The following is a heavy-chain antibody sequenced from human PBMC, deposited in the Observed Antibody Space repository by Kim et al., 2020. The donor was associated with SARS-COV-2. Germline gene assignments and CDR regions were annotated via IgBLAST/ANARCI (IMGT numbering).Heavy chain of an antibody. CDR2: ISSSGSTI. Sequence: GGSLRLSCAASGFTFSSYEMNWVRQAPGKGLEWVSYISSSGSTIYYADSVKGRFTISRDNAKNSLYLQMNSLRAEDTAVYYYARAAMNIVVVVAAYFDYWGQGTLVTVSS. CDR3: ARAAMNIVVVVAAYFDY. D-gene: IGHD2-15*01. V-gene: IGHV3-48*03. J-gene: IGHJ4*02. CDR1: GFTFSSYE.